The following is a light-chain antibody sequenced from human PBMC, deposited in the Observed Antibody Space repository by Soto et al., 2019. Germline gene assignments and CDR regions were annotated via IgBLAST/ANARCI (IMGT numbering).Light chain of an antibody. V-gene: IGLV2-23*01. CDR1: SGDIGTYNL. Sequence: LTQPASVSGSPGQSITISCTGTSGDIGTYNLVSWYQQHPGRAPKLIIFEGNKRPSGVSNRFSASKSGNTASLAVSGLQAEDEADYHCCSYAGRSTVICGGGTKLTVL. CDR3: CSYAGRSTVI. CDR2: EGN. J-gene: IGLJ2*01.